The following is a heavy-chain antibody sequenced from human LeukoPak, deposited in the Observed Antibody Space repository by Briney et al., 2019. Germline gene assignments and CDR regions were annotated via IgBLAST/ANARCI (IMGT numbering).Heavy chain of an antibody. Sequence: GGSLRLSCAASGFTFSTYGMHWVRQAPGKGLEWVAFIRYDGSNKYYADSVKGRFTISGDNSKNTLYLQMNSLRADDTAVYYCAKDPTYGDYYYYYCMDVWGKGTTVTISS. CDR2: IRYDGSNK. V-gene: IGHV3-30*02. CDR3: AKDPTYGDYYYYYCMDV. D-gene: IGHD4-17*01. J-gene: IGHJ6*03. CDR1: GFTFSTYG.